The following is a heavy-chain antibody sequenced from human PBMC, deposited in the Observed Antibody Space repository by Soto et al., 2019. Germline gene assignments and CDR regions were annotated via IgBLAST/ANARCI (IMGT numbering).Heavy chain of an antibody. D-gene: IGHD3-22*01. J-gene: IGHJ4*02. CDR3: AKDGGYAYYDNNRYYFCY. CDR2: ISGSGGST. V-gene: IGHV3-23*01. CDR1: GFTFSSYA. Sequence: GGSLRLSCAASGFTFSSYAMSWVRQAPGKGLEWVSAISGSGGSTYYADSVKGRFTISRDNSKNTLYLQMNSLRAEDTAVYYCAKDGGYAYYDNNRYYFCYWGRRTLDTVSS.